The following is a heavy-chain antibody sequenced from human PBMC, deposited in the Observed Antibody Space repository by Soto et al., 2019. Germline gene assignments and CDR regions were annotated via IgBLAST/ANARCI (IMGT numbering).Heavy chain of an antibody. J-gene: IGHJ4*02. CDR1: GGSISSGDYY. CDR2: INYSART. Sequence: SETLSLTCTVSGGSISSGDYYWSWIRQPPGKGLEWIGYINYSARTNYNPSLKSRVTMSVDTSENLFSLRLSSVTAADTAVYFCARDYRPTYYYDSGGYYPPTYFDSWGQGALVTVSS. CDR3: ARDYRPTYYYDSGGYYPPTYFDS. V-gene: IGHV4-30-4*01. D-gene: IGHD3-22*01.